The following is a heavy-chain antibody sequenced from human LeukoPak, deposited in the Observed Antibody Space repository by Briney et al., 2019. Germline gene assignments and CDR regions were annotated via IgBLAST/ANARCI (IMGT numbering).Heavy chain of an antibody. J-gene: IGHJ3*01. CDR3: ARSPDPESGSYPE. V-gene: IGHV4-34*01. CDR2: INHSGST. D-gene: IGHD1-26*01. CDR1: GGSFSGYY. Sequence: PSETLSLTCAVYGGSFSGYYWSWIRQPPGKGLEWIGEINHSGSTNYNPSLKSRVTISVDTSKNQFSLKLSSVTAADTAVYYCARSPDPESGSYPEWGQGTMVTVSS.